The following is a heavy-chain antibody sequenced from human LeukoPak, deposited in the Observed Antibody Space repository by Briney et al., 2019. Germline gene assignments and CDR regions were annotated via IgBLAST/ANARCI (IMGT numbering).Heavy chain of an antibody. CDR3: ARGRPYYDSSGYIYFDY. CDR1: GFTFSYYN. D-gene: IGHD3-22*01. Sequence: PGGSLRLSCSASGFTFSYYNMNWVRQAPGKRLEWVAVISYDGSNKYYADSVKGRFTISRDNAKNSLYLQMNSLRAEDTAVYYCARGRPYYDSSGYIYFDYWGQGTLVTVSS. CDR2: ISYDGSNK. V-gene: IGHV3-30-3*01. J-gene: IGHJ4*02.